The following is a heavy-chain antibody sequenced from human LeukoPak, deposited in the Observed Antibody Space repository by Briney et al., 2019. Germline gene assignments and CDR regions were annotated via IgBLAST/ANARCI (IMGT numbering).Heavy chain of an antibody. Sequence: SETLSLTCAVSGGSISSSNWWSWVRQPPGNGLEWIGEIYHSGSTNYNPSLKSRVTISVDKSKNQFSLKLSSVTATDTAVYYCARSSYDSSGYLDYWGQGTLVTVSS. V-gene: IGHV4-4*02. CDR3: ARSSYDSSGYLDY. CDR2: IYHSGST. CDR1: GGSISSSNW. J-gene: IGHJ4*02. D-gene: IGHD3-22*01.